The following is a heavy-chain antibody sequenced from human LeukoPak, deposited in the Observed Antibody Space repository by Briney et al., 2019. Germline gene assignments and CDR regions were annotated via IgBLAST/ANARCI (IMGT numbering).Heavy chain of an antibody. V-gene: IGHV1-18*01. CDR2: ISAYNGNT. Sequence: ASVKVSCKASGYTFTSYGISWVRQAPGQGLEWMGWISAYNGNTNYAQKLQGRVTMTTDTSTSTACMELRSLRSDDTAVYYCARDWGNYGGKKGFDYWGQGTLVTVSS. J-gene: IGHJ4*02. CDR1: GYTFTSYG. D-gene: IGHD4-23*01. CDR3: ARDWGNYGGKKGFDY.